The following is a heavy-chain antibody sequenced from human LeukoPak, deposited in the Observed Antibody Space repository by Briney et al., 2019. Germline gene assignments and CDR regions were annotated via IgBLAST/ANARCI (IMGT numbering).Heavy chain of an antibody. CDR2: SSAYNGKT. CDR1: GYTFTTYG. D-gene: IGHD6-13*01. CDR3: ARDGTSSWYVY. J-gene: IGHJ4*02. V-gene: IGHV1-18*01. Sequence: GASVKVSCKASGYTFTTYGISWVRQAPGQGLEWMGWSSAYNGKTTYAQKFQGRVTMTTDTPTTTAYMELRSLRSDDTAVYYCARDGTSSWYVYWGQGTLVTVSS.